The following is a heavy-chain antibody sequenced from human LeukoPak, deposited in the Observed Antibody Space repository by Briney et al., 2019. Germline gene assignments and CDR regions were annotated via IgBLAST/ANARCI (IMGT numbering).Heavy chain of an antibody. CDR2: ISSSSSYI. CDR1: GFTFSSYS. CDR3: AKAPGTATAARYFEY. Sequence: GGSLRLSCAASGFTFSSYSMNWVRQAPGKGLEWVSSISSSSSYIYYADSVKGRFTTSRDNAKNSLYLQMNSLRAEDTAVYHCAKAPGTATAARYFEYWGQGTLVTVSS. J-gene: IGHJ4*02. D-gene: IGHD1-1*01. V-gene: IGHV3-21*04.